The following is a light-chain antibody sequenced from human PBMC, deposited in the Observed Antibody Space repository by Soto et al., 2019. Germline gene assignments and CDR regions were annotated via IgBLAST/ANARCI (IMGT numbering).Light chain of an antibody. J-gene: IGLJ1*01. CDR2: EVS. CDR1: SSDVGGYNY. Sequence: QSALTQPASVSGSPGQSITISCTGTSSDVGGYNYVSWYQQHPGKAPKLMIYEVSTRPSGVSNRFSGSKSGNTASLTISGLQAEAEADYYCSSYTSSSTLVFGTGTKVTVL. V-gene: IGLV2-14*01. CDR3: SSYTSSSTLV.